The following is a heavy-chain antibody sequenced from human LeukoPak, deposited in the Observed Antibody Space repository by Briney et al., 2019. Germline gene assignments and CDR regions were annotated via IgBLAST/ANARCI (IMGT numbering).Heavy chain of an antibody. CDR2: INPNSGGT. V-gene: IGHV1-2*02. CDR1: GYTFTGYY. CDR3: AREPVAGHPRFGY. Sequence: ASVKVSCKASGYTFTGYYMHWVRQAPGQGLEWMGWINPNSGGTNYAQKFQGRVTMTRDTSISTAYMELSRLRSDDTAVYYCAREPVAGHPRFGYWGQGTLVTVSS. D-gene: IGHD6-19*01. J-gene: IGHJ4*02.